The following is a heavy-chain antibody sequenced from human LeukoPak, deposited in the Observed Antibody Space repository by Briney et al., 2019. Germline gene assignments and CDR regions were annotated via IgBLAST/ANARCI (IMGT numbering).Heavy chain of an antibody. CDR2: IYYSGNT. CDR1: GGSISGSSYF. J-gene: IGHJ4*02. CDR3: ARLKEGIDY. D-gene: IGHD3-10*01. Sequence: PSETLSLTCAVSGGSISGSSYFWGWIRQPPGKGLEWIGSIYYSGNTYYNPSLKSRVTISVDTSKNQFSLKLSSVTAADTAVYYCARLKEGIDYWGLGTLVTVSS. V-gene: IGHV4-39*01.